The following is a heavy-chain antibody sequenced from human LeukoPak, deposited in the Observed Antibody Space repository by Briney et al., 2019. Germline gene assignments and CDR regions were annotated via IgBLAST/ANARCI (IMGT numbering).Heavy chain of an antibody. J-gene: IGHJ4*02. CDR2: ISGSGGST. D-gene: IGHD2-21*02. CDR3: ARGLCGGDCYSD. Sequence: GGSLRLSCAATGFTFSSHAMGWVRQAPGKGLEWVSSISGSGGSTFYADSVKGRFTISRDNAKNSLYLQMNSLRAEDTAAYYCARGLCGGDCYSDWGQGTLVTVSS. V-gene: IGHV3-23*01. CDR1: GFTFSSHA.